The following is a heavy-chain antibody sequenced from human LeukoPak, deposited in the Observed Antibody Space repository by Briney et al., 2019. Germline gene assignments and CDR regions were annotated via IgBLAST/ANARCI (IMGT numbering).Heavy chain of an antibody. Sequence: PGGSLRLSCAASGFTFSSYEMNWVRQAPGKGLEWVANIKQDGSEKYYVDSVKGRFTISRDNAKNSLYLQMNSLRAEDTAVYYCARDPPSSSSDYWGQGTLVTVSS. J-gene: IGHJ4*02. CDR1: GFTFSSYE. V-gene: IGHV3-7*04. D-gene: IGHD6-13*01. CDR2: IKQDGSEK. CDR3: ARDPPSSSSDY.